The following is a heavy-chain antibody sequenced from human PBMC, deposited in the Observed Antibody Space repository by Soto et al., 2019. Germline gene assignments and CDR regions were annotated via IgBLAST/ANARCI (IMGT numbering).Heavy chain of an antibody. Sequence: QVQLQESGPGLVKPSGTLSLTCAVSSGSISSSNWWSWVRQPPGKGLEWIGEIYHSGSTNYNPSLKSRVTISVDKSNDQFSLKLSSVIAADTAVYYCARAPVGHYIWVSYRPSDSFDIWGQGTMVTVSS. CDR1: SGSISSSNW. J-gene: IGHJ3*02. CDR3: ARAPVGHYIWVSYRPSDSFDI. CDR2: IYHSGST. V-gene: IGHV4-4*02. D-gene: IGHD3-16*02.